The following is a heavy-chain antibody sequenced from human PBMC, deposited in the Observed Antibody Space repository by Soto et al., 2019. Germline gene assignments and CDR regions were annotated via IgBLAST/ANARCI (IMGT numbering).Heavy chain of an antibody. Sequence: SETLSLTCAVYGGSFSGYYWSWIRQPPGKGLEWIGEINHNGSTNYNPSLKSRVTISVDTSKNQFSLKLSSVTAADTAVYYCARGLRPLPAASYYYMDVWGKGTTVTVSS. CDR3: ARGLRPLPAASYYYMDV. CDR2: INHNGST. J-gene: IGHJ6*03. V-gene: IGHV4-34*01. CDR1: GGSFSGYY. D-gene: IGHD2-2*01.